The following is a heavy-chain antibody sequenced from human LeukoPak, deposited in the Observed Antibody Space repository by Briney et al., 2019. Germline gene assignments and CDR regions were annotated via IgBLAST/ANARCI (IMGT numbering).Heavy chain of an antibody. D-gene: IGHD5-24*01. V-gene: IGHV3-23*01. CDR3: IRDFRSADL. CDR2: TSDSGGSI. Sequence: PGGSLRLSCAASGFIFRDYAMSWVRQAPGKGLEWVSATSDSGGSIYYADSVKGRFTISRDNAKNTVYLEMNSLSVEDTATYYCIRDFRSADLWGQGTLVTVTS. CDR1: GFIFRDYA. J-gene: IGHJ5*02.